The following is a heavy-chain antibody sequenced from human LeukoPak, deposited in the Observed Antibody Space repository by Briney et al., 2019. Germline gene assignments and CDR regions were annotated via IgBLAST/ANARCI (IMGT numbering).Heavy chain of an antibody. CDR2: IYHSGST. CDR3: AREISDKAFDI. Sequence: PSETLSLTCTVSGGSISSYYWSWIRQPPGKGLEWIGYIYHSGSTYYKPSLKSRVTISVDRSKNQFSLKLSSVTAADTAVYYCAREISDKAFDIWGQGTMVTASS. CDR1: GGSISSYY. D-gene: IGHD1-26*01. V-gene: IGHV4-59*12. J-gene: IGHJ3*02.